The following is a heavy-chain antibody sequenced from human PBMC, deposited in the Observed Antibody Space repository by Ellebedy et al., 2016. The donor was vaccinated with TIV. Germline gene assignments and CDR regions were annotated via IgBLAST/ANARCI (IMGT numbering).Heavy chain of an antibody. CDR2: SNHAGST. Sequence: MPGGSLRLSCAVHGGSFNGFFWNWIRQHPGKGLEWIGESNHAGSTNYNPSLRSRVIVSVDTSKNQISLKMSSVSAADTAIYYCARGDSYYGSLKMDVWGQGTTVTVSS. CDR3: ARGDSYYGSLKMDV. D-gene: IGHD3-10*01. V-gene: IGHV4-34*01. J-gene: IGHJ6*02. CDR1: GGSFNGFF.